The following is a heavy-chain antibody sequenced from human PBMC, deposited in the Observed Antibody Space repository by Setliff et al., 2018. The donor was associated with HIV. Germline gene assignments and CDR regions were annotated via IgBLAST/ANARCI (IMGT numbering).Heavy chain of an antibody. CDR3: ATRPRIAARPFDY. V-gene: IGHV4-59*06. J-gene: IGHJ4*02. D-gene: IGHD6-6*01. CDR1: GDSISNYY. CDR2: IFHSGDT. Sequence: PSETLSLTCTVSGDSISNYYWSWVRQPPGKGLEWIGYIFHSGDTYYNPSLKSRISMSVDTSKNQFPLELTSLTAADTAVYYCATRPRIAARPFDYWGQGMLVTVSS.